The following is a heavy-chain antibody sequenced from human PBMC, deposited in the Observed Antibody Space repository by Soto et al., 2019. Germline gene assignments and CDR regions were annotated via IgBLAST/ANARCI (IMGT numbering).Heavy chain of an antibody. J-gene: IGHJ5*02. CDR1: GDSIRSSY. V-gene: IGHV4-59*01. CDR3: GRDMSGGSSWNEFNP. D-gene: IGHD6-13*01. Sequence: PSETLSLTCTVSGDSIRSSYWSWVRQPPGRGLEWIGYVYYTGTTNSNPSLKSRVTISADTSKNLFSLKVVSVTPTDTAVYFCGRDMSGGSSWNEFNPWGTGTRVPVSS. CDR2: VYYTGTT.